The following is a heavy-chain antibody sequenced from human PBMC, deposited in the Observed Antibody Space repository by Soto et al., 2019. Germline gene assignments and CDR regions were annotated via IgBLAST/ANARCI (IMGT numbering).Heavy chain of an antibody. V-gene: IGHV3-30-3*01. CDR1: GFTFSSYA. Sequence: PGGSLRLSCAASGFTFSSYAMHWVRQAPGKGLERVAVISYDGSNKYYADSVKGRFTISRDNSKNTLYLQMNSLRAEDTAVYYCARGPSSLTRFDYWGQGTLVTVS. J-gene: IGHJ4*02. CDR3: ARGPSSLTRFDY. D-gene: IGHD2-2*01. CDR2: ISYDGSNK.